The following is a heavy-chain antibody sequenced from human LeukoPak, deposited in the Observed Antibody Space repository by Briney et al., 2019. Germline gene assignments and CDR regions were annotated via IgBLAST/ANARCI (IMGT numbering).Heavy chain of an antibody. Sequence: GGSLRLSCTASGFTFSTYAMSWVRQTPEKGLEWVSAISGSGGSTYYADSVKGRFTISRDNSKNTLYLQMNSLRAEDTAVYYCAKDRGFGEYFPFFYWGQATLVTVSS. CDR1: GFTFSTYA. D-gene: IGHD3-10*01. CDR3: AKDRGFGEYFPFFY. V-gene: IGHV3-23*01. J-gene: IGHJ4*02. CDR2: ISGSGGST.